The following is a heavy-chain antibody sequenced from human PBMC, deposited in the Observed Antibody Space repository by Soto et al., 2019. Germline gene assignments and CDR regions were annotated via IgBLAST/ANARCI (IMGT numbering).Heavy chain of an antibody. CDR2: IWYDGGYK. J-gene: IGHJ6*03. CDR3: ARGGGSNYYYMDV. Sequence: ESGGGVVQPGRSLRLSCAASGFTFSRYGMHWVRQAPGKGLEWVAVIWYDGGYKYYSDSVKGRFTISRDNSENTLNLQMTSLRAEDTAVYYCARGGGSNYYYMDVWGKGTTVTVSS. D-gene: IGHD3-16*01. CDR1: GFTFSRYG. V-gene: IGHV3-33*01.